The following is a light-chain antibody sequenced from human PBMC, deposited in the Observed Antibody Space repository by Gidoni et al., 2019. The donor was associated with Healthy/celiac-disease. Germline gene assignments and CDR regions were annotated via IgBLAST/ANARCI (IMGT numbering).Light chain of an antibody. J-gene: IGKJ2*01. CDR3: QQYYSYPPD. CDR1: QGISSY. Sequence: AIRLTQSPSSLSASTGDTVTITCRASQGISSYLAWYQQKPGKDPKLLIYAASTLQSGVPSRFSGRGSGTDFTLTISCLQSEDFATYYCQQYYSYPPDFGQGTKLEIK. V-gene: IGKV1-8*01. CDR2: AAS.